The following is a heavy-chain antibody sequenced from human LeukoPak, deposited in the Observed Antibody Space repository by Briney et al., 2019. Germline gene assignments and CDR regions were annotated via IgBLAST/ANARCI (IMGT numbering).Heavy chain of an antibody. Sequence: SVKVSCKASGGTLSSYAISWVRQAPGQGLEWMGGIIPIFGTANYAQKFQGRVTITADESTSTAYMELSSLRSEDTAVYYCARDWHYYDSSGYYPYWYFDLWGRGTLVTVSS. CDR2: IIPIFGTA. V-gene: IGHV1-69*13. CDR1: GGTLSSYA. J-gene: IGHJ2*01. CDR3: ARDWHYYDSSGYYPYWYFDL. D-gene: IGHD3-22*01.